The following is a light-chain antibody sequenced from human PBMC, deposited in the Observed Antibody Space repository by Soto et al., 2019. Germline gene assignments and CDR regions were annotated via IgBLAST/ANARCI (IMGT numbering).Light chain of an antibody. CDR1: QSISNY. J-gene: IGKJ5*01. V-gene: IGKV1-39*01. Sequence: DIEMTQSPSSLSASVGDRFTIACLASQSISNYLNWYQQRQGKAPKLLIYAASSLQSGVPSRLSGSGYGTDFTITISSMQTEDFVTYYCQQTYSNPITFGQGTRLEIK. CDR2: AAS. CDR3: QQTYSNPIT.